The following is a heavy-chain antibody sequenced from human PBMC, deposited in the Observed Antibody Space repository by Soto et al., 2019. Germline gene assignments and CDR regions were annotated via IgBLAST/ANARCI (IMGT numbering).Heavy chain of an antibody. V-gene: IGHV3-23*01. CDR1: GFTFSSYA. CDR3: AKRNLVVRPPFDY. D-gene: IGHD2-15*01. Sequence: EVQLLESGGGLVQPGGSLRLSCAASGFTFSSYAMSWVRQAPGKGLEWVSTISGSGGGIYYADSVKGRFTISRDNSKNTLDLQMNSLRAEDTAVYYCAKRNLVVRPPFDYLGKVNLGTVSA. J-gene: IGHJ4*02. CDR2: ISGSGGGI.